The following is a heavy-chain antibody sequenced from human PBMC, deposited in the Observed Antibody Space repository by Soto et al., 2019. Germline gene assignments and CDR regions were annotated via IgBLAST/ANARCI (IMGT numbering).Heavy chain of an antibody. CDR1: GYTFTSHG. Sequence: QFQLVQSGGEVKNNGASVKVSCKASGYTFTSHGIACLRHAPGQGLGWLGWISAYNDNTKYAQKFQGRVTMTRDTSTRKASMELRRLRYDATAVYYCGRDGDGYSYAFDFWGQGSLVTVSS. CDR2: ISAYNDNT. V-gene: IGHV1-18*04. D-gene: IGHD3-16*01. CDR3: GRDGDGYSYAFDF. J-gene: IGHJ4*02.